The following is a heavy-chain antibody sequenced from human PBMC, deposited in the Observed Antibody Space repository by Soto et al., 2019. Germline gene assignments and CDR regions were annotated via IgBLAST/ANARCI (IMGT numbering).Heavy chain of an antibody. J-gene: IGHJ6*02. CDR1: SVAFSNFI. D-gene: IGHD6-19*01. CDR3: AKVRYSSPMGYYYGMDV. V-gene: IGHV1-69*13. CDR2: IIPIFGTA. Sequence: SVQVSCKASSVAFSNFIVTWVRQAPGLGLEWVGGIIPIFGTANYAQKFQGRVTITADESTSTSYMEVNNLRSEDTAVYYCAKVRYSSPMGYYYGMDVWGQGTTVTVSS.